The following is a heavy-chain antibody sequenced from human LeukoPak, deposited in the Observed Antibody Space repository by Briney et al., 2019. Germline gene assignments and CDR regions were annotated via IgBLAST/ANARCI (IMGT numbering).Heavy chain of an antibody. V-gene: IGHV3-30*03. CDR3: APGSVGDYGS. CDR2: ISYEGSNK. J-gene: IGHJ5*02. D-gene: IGHD4-17*01. Sequence: GGSLRLSCAASGFTFSSYGMHWVRQAPGKGLEWVAVISYEGSNKYYADSVRGRFTISRDNSKNTLYLQMNSLRAEDTAVYYCAPGSVGDYGSWGQGTLVTVSS. CDR1: GFTFSSYG.